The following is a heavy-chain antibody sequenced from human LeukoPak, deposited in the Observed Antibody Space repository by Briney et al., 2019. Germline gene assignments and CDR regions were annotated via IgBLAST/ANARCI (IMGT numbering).Heavy chain of an antibody. CDR2: VYTSGST. V-gene: IGHV4-4*07. D-gene: IGHD3-22*01. Sequence: SETLSLTCTVSGGSISSYYWSWIRQPAGKGLEWIGRVYTSGSTNYNPSLKSRVTMSVDTSKNQFSLKLSSVTAADTAVYYCARDRGDYYDSSGSGAFDIWGQGTMVTVSS. J-gene: IGHJ3*02. CDR1: GGSISSYY. CDR3: ARDRGDYYDSSGSGAFDI.